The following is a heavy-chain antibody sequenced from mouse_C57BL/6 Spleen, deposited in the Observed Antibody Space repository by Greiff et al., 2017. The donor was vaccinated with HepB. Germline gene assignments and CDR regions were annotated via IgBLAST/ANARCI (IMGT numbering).Heavy chain of an antibody. V-gene: IGHV5-4*01. D-gene: IGHD3-1*01. J-gene: IGHJ1*03. CDR3: ARDLGDY. CDR2: ISDGGSYT. CDR1: GFTFSSYA. Sequence: EVQVVESGGGLVKPGGSLKLSRAASGFTFSSYAMSWVRQTPEKRLEWVATISDGGSYTYYPDNVKGRFTISRDNAKNNLYLQMSHLKSEDTAMYYCARDLGDYWGTGTTVTVSS.